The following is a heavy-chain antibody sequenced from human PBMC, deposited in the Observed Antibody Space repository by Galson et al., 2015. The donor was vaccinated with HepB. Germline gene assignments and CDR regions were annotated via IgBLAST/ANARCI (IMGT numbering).Heavy chain of an antibody. Sequence: SLRLSCAASGFIFDNSGMTWVRQAPGKGPEWVSGISASGGTTYYADSVKGRFTISRDNSKNTIFLQMNSLRAGDSAMYYCTRDSGWESACWGQGTLVTVSS. CDR1: GFIFDNSG. J-gene: IGHJ4*02. CDR3: TRDSGWESAC. CDR2: ISASGGTT. V-gene: IGHV3-23*01. D-gene: IGHD3-10*01.